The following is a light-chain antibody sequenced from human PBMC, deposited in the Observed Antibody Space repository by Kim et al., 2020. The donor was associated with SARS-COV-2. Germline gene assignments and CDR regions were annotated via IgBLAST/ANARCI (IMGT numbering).Light chain of an antibody. J-gene: IGKJ2*01. CDR3: QQYGSSLYT. CDR2: GAS. CDR1: HSVSSSY. Sequence: EIVLTQSPGTLSLSPGERATLSCRASHSVSSSYLAWYQQKPGQAPRLLIYGASSRATGIPDRFSGSGSGTDFTLTISRLEPEDFAVYSCQQYGSSLYTFGQGTKLEI. V-gene: IGKV3-20*01.